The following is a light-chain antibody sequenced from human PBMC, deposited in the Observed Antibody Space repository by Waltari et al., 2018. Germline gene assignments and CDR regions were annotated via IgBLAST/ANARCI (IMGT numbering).Light chain of an antibody. J-gene: IGKJ1*01. CDR1: QSVSDW. CDR3: QQYNDYGTWT. Sequence: DIKITQSPSTLSASVGDTVTITCRASQSVSDWLAWYQHKPGKAPKVLIYEASSLKSGVPARFSGSGSGTEFTITISSLQPDDFATYYCQQYNDYGTWTFGQGTKVEIK. CDR2: EAS. V-gene: IGKV1-5*03.